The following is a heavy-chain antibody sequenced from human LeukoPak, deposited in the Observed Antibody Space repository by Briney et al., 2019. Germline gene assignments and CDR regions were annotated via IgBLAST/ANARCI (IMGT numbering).Heavy chain of an antibody. J-gene: IGHJ4*02. CDR3: ATYRQVLLPLES. CDR2: IFQGGGEI. Sequence: GGSLRLSCAASGFTFSTFAMIWVRQPPGKGLEWVSSIFQGGGEIHYADSVRGRFTISRDNSKSTLFLQMNSLRVEDTAIYYCATYRQVLLPLESWGQGTLVTVSS. CDR1: GFTFSTFA. D-gene: IGHD5-18*01. V-gene: IGHV3-23*01.